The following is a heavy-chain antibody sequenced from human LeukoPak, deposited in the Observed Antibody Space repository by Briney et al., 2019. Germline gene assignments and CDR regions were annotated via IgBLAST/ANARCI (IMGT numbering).Heavy chain of an antibody. Sequence: PSETLSLTCAVYGGSFSGYYWSWIRQPPGKGLEWIGEINHSGSTNYNPSLKSRVTISVDTSKNQFSLKLSSVTAADTAVYYCARGTSEVVKGAFDIWGQGTMVTVSS. J-gene: IGHJ3*02. D-gene: IGHD3-22*01. CDR3: ARGTSEVVKGAFDI. CDR1: GGSFSGYY. CDR2: INHSGST. V-gene: IGHV4-34*01.